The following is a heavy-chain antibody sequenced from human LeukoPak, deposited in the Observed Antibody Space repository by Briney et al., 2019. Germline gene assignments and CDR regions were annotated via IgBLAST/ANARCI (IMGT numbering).Heavy chain of an antibody. V-gene: IGHV3-9*03. J-gene: IGHJ3*02. Sequence: GGSLRLSCAASGFTFDDYAMHWVRQAPGKGLEWVSGISWNSGSIGYADSVKGRFTISRDNAKNSLYLQMNSLRAEDMALYYCAKDTDSNYDAFDIWGQGTMVTVSS. CDR3: AKDTDSNYDAFDI. CDR1: GFTFDDYA. CDR2: ISWNSGSI. D-gene: IGHD4-11*01.